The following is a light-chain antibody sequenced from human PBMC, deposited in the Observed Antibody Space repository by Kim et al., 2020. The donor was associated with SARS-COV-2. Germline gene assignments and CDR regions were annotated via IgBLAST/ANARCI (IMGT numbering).Light chain of an antibody. CDR2: GAS. V-gene: IGKV3-15*01. CDR3: QQYKNWVT. Sequence: EILMTQSPATLSVSTGERATLSCRASQSVSSNLAWYQQKPCQAPRLLIYGASTRATGIPARFSGSGSGTEFTLTISSLQSEDFAVYYCQQYKNWVTFGGESKLDI. J-gene: IGKJ4*01. CDR1: QSVSSN.